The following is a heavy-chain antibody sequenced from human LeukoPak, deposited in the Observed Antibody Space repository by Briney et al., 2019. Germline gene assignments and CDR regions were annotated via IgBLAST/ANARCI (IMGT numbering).Heavy chain of an antibody. J-gene: IGHJ4*02. CDR3: ARCRIVLIDTAMVNGYFDY. CDR1: GGTFSSCA. D-gene: IGHD5-18*01. CDR2: IIPIFGTA. Sequence: GASVKVSRKASGGTFSSCAISWVRQAPGQGLEWMGRIIPIFGTANYAQKFQGRVTITTDESTSTAYMELSSLRSEDTAVYYCARCRIVLIDTAMVNGYFDYWGQGTLVTVSS. V-gene: IGHV1-69*05.